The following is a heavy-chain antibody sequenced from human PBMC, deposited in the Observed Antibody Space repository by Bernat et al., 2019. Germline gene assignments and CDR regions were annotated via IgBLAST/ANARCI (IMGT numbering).Heavy chain of an antibody. CDR1: GFTFSSYW. J-gene: IGHJ4*02. V-gene: IGHV3-74*01. CDR2: INSDGSST. CDR3: AKESRSSSWYNY. D-gene: IGHD6-13*01. Sequence: EVQLVESGGGLVQPGGSLRLSCAASGFTFSSYWMHWVRQAPGKGLVWVSRINSDGSSTSYADSVKGRFTISRDNTKNTLYLQMNSLRAEDTAVYYCAKESRSSSWYNYWGQGTLVTVSS.